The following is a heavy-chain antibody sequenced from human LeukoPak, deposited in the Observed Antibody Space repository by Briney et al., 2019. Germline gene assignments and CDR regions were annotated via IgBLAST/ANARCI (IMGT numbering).Heavy chain of an antibody. CDR3: ARDLAHRRNYDNGGYQIVPAF. J-gene: IGHJ4*02. CDR1: GYIFTNFG. D-gene: IGHD3-22*01. V-gene: IGHV1-18*01. CDR2: ISGYNGNT. Sequence: ASVKVSCKASGYIFTNFGISWVRQARGQGLEWMGWISGYNGNTKYVQKFQGRVTMTTDTSTSTAYMELRGLRSDDTAMYYCARDLAHRRNYDNGGYQIVPAFWGQGTLVTVSS.